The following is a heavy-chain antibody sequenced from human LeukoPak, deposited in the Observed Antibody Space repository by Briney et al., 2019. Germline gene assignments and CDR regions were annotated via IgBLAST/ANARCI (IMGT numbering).Heavy chain of an antibody. D-gene: IGHD1-26*01. J-gene: IGHJ5*02. Sequence: SGPTLVKPTQTLTLTSTFSGFSVSTGGVDVGWIRQPPGKALEWLAVIYRNDDKLYSPSLESRLTISKDTSKNQVVLTMTNMDPVDTATYYCGHRLNSAMGAFDPWGQGTLVTVSS. CDR1: GFSVSTGGVD. CDR2: IYRNDDK. V-gene: IGHV2-5*01. CDR3: GHRLNSAMGAFDP.